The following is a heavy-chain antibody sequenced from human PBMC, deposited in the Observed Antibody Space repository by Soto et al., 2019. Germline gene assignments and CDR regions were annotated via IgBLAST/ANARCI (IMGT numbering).Heavy chain of an antibody. CDR3: ARDAPRCSGGSCFDF. CDR1: GFTFSSYS. CDR2: INSGSSTI. D-gene: IGHD2-15*01. J-gene: IGHJ4*02. Sequence: EVQLVESGGGLVQPGGSLRLSCAASGFTFSSYSMNWVRQAPGKGLEWVSYINSGSSTIYYADPVKGRFTISRDNAKNSLYLQMNSLRDEDTAVYYCARDAPRCSGGSCFDFWGQGTLVTVSS. V-gene: IGHV3-48*02.